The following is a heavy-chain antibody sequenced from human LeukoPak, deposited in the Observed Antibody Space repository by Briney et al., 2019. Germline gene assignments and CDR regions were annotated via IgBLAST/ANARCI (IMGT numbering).Heavy chain of an antibody. Sequence: KAGGSLRLSCAASGFTFSSYWMSWVRQAPGKGLEWVSSITRSSYYIYYADSVKGRFTISRDNAKNSLYLQMNSLRAEDTAVYYCARDGSKGYWGQGTLVTVSS. J-gene: IGHJ4*02. V-gene: IGHV3-21*01. CDR1: GFTFSSYW. CDR3: ARDGSKGY. CDR2: ITRSSYYI.